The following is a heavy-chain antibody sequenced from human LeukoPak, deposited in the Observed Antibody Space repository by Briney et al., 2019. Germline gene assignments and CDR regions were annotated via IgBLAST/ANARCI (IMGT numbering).Heavy chain of an antibody. J-gene: IGHJ5*02. Sequence: SQTLSLTCTVSGGSISSGGYYWSWIRQHPGKGLEWIGYIYYSGSTYYNPPLKSRVTISVDTSKNQFSLKLSSVTAADTAVYYCARDYYDSGFDPWGQGTLVTVSS. D-gene: IGHD3-22*01. CDR2: IYYSGST. CDR1: GGSISSGGYY. CDR3: ARDYYDSGFDP. V-gene: IGHV4-31*03.